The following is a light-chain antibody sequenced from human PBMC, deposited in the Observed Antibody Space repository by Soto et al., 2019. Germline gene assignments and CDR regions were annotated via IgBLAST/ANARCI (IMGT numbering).Light chain of an antibody. CDR1: QSVSSF. CDR2: DAS. CDR3: QQRSNWPIT. V-gene: IGKV3-11*01. Sequence: EIVLTQSPATLSLSPGERATLSCRASQSVSSFIAWYQQKPGQSPRLLIYDASNRANGIPARFSGSGSGTDFTLTISSLEPEDFAVYYCQQRSNWPITFGQGTRLEIK. J-gene: IGKJ5*01.